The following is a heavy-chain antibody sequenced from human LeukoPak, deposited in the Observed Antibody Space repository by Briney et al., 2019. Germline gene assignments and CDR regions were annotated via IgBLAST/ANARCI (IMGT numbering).Heavy chain of an antibody. CDR1: GGSISTYY. Sequence: SETLSLTCTVSGGSISTYYWTWIRQPPGKGLEWIGYIYYSGSTNYNPSLKSRVTISVDTSKNQFSLKLNSVTAADTAVYYCARGYSSFDSWGQGTLVTVSS. D-gene: IGHD5-18*01. V-gene: IGHV4-59*01. J-gene: IGHJ4*02. CDR3: ARGYSSFDS. CDR2: IYYSGST.